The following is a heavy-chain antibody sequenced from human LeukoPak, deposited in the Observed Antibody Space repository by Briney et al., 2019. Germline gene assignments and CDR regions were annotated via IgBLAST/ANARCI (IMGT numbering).Heavy chain of an antibody. CDR1: GFTFSSNG. CDR3: ARGLDY. J-gene: IGHJ4*02. CDR2: ISYDGSNK. Sequence: GGSLRLSCAASGFTFSSNGMHWVRQAPGKGLEWVAVISYDGSNKYYADSVKGRFTISRDNSKNTLYLQMNSLRAEDTAVYYCARGLDYWGQGTLVTVSS. V-gene: IGHV3-30*03.